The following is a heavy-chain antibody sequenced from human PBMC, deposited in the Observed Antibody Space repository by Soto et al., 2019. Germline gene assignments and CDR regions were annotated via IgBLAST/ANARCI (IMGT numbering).Heavy chain of an antibody. CDR1: GYSFTSYW. D-gene: IGHD3-10*01. Sequence: GESLKISCKGSGYSFTSYWISWVRQMPGKGLDWMGRTDPSDSNTQYRPSFQHHVTISAHKSINTPYLQWTSLKASDTAMYYCAILASGTYYTAFDSWGQGTLVTVSS. J-gene: IGHJ4*02. V-gene: IGHV5-10-1*01. CDR2: TDPSDSNT. CDR3: AILASGTYYTAFDS.